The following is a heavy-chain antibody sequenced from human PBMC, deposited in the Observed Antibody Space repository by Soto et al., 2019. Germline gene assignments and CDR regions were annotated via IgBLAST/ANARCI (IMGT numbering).Heavy chain of an antibody. CDR3: AGMPYTSGLRFDP. V-gene: IGHV4-30-2*01. J-gene: IGHJ5*02. D-gene: IGHD6-19*01. Sequence: SETLSLTCNMSGDSYSISTYSWSWIRQPPGKALQWIGFIYQGGVTSYNPSLASRVSISLDRSNNQCSLKLKSVTAADTAVYFCAGMPYTSGLRFDPWGPGTLVTVSS. CDR1: GDSYSISTYS. CDR2: IYQGGVT.